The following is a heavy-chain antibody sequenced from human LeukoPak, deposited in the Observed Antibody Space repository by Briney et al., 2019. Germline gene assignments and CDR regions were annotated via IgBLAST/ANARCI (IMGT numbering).Heavy chain of an antibody. J-gene: IGHJ6*02. Sequence: ASVKVSCKASGYTFTSYDINWVRQATGQGLEWMGWMNPNSGNTGYAQKFQGRVTMTRNTSISTAYMELSSLRSEDTAVYYCARGLFQVDYYGSGSYSRPPLYYYYGMDVWGQGTTVTVSS. V-gene: IGHV1-8*01. CDR2: MNPNSGNT. D-gene: IGHD3-10*01. CDR1: GYTFTSYD. CDR3: ARGLFQVDYYGSGSYSRPPLYYYYGMDV.